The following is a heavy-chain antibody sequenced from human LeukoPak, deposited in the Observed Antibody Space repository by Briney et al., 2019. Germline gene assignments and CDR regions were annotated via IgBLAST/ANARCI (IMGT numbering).Heavy chain of an antibody. CDR1: GYTLTELS. D-gene: IGHD6-13*01. Sequence: GASVKVSCKVSGYTLTELSMHWVRQTPGKGLEWMGGFDPEDGETIYAQKFQGRVTMTRDTSISTAYMELSRLRSDDTAVYYCARGRPVAAGIIDYWGQGTLVTVSS. J-gene: IGHJ4*02. CDR3: ARGRPVAAGIIDY. CDR2: FDPEDGET. V-gene: IGHV1-24*01.